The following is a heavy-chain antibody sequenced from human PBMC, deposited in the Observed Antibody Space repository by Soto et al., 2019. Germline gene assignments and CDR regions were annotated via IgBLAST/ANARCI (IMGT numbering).Heavy chain of an antibody. D-gene: IGHD3-22*01. J-gene: IGHJ4*02. CDR1: GFTFSSYS. CDR2: ISSSSSTI. V-gene: IGHV3-48*01. Sequence: EVQLVESGGGLVQPGGSLRLSCAASGFTFSSYSMNWVRQAPGKGLEWVSYISSSSSTIYYADSVKGRFTISRDNAKNSLYLQMNSLRAEDTAVYYCARDLGYYDSSGYYAPTDYWGQGTLVTVSS. CDR3: ARDLGYYDSSGYYAPTDY.